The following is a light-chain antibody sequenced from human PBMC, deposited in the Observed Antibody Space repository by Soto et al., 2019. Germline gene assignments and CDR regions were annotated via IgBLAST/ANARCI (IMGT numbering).Light chain of an antibody. CDR3: QQYGSSPGYT. CDR1: QSVSSSY. Sequence: EIVLTQSPGTLSLSPGERATLSCRASQSVSSSYLAWYQQKPGQAPRLLIYGASSRATGIPDRFSGSGSGTDFTLTISSLEPEEFAVYYCQQYGSSPGYTFGQGTKLEIK. CDR2: GAS. V-gene: IGKV3-20*01. J-gene: IGKJ2*01.